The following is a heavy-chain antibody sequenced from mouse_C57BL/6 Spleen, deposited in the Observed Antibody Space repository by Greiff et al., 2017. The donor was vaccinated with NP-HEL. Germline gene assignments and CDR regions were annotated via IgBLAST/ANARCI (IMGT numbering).Heavy chain of an antibody. CDR3: ARWFLAY. CDR1: GYTFTSYG. V-gene: IGHV1-81*01. Sequence: VNVVESGAELARPGASVKLSCKASGYTFTSYGISWVKQRTGQGLEWIGEIYPRSGNTYYNEKFKGKATLTADKSSSTAYMELRSLTSEDSAVYFCARWFLAYWGQGTLVTVSA. J-gene: IGHJ3*01. CDR2: IYPRSGNT. D-gene: IGHD2-2*01.